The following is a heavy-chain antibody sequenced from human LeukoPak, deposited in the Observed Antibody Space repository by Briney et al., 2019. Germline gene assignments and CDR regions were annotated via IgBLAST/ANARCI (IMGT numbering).Heavy chain of an antibody. CDR2: INPDSGGT. J-gene: IGHJ3*02. V-gene: IGHV1-2*02. D-gene: IGHD3-10*01. CDR3: ARPAPTGVDAFDI. Sequence: GASVKVSCKASGYTFTGYYMHWVRQAPGQGLEWMGWINPDSGGTNNAQKFQGRVTMTRDTSISTAYMELSRLRSDDTAVYYCARPAPTGVDAFDIWGQGTLVTVSS. CDR1: GYTFTGYY.